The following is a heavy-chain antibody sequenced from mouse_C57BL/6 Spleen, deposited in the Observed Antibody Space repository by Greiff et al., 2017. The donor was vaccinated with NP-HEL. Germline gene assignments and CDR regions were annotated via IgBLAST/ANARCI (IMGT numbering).Heavy chain of an antibody. D-gene: IGHD3-2*02. V-gene: IGHV5-4*01. J-gene: IGHJ4*01. CDR3: AREGRLLDY. CDR1: GFTFSSYA. CDR2: ISDGGSYT. Sequence: EVKLQESGGGLVKPGGSLKLSCAASGFTFSSYAMSWVRQTPEKRLEWVATISDGGSYTYYPDNVKGRFTISRDNAKNNLYLQMSHLKSEDTAMYYCAREGRLLDYWGQGTSVTVSS.